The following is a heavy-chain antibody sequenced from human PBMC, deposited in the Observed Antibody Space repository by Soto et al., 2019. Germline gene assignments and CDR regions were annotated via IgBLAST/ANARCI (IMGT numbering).Heavy chain of an antibody. CDR1: GSSISSGDYY. CDR2: IYYSGST. Sequence: PSETLSLTCTVSGSSISSGDYYWSWIRQPPGKGLEWIGYIYYSGSTYYNPSLKSRVTISVDTSKNQFSLKLSSVTAADTAVYYCAILCGNYYAPYFDYWGQGALVTVSS. J-gene: IGHJ4*02. CDR3: AILCGNYYAPYFDY. D-gene: IGHD3-22*01. V-gene: IGHV4-30-4*01.